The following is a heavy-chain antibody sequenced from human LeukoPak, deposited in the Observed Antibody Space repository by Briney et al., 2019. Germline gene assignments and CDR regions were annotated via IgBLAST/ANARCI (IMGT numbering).Heavy chain of an antibody. CDR3: ARKYPDHWFDP. CDR2: IHYSGST. CDR1: GASVSAYY. Sequence: SETLSLTCTVSGASVSAYYWTWIRQPPGKRLEWLGYIHYSGSTNYNPSLNSRVTMSLDASKNQFSLKLSSVTAADTAVYYCARKYPDHWFDPWGQGTLVTVSS. J-gene: IGHJ5*02. D-gene: IGHD6-6*01. V-gene: IGHV4-59*08.